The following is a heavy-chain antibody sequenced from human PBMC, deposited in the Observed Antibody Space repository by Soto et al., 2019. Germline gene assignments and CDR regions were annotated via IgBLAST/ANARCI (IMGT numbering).Heavy chain of an antibody. J-gene: IGHJ6*02. Sequence: GESLKISCKGSGYSFTSYWISWVRQMPGKGLEWMGRIDPSDSYTNYSPSFQGHVTISADKSISTAYLQWSSLKASDTAMYYCASPITGTTDYYYGMDVWGQGNTVTLSS. D-gene: IGHD1-7*01. V-gene: IGHV5-10-1*01. CDR1: GYSFTSYW. CDR2: IDPSDSYT. CDR3: ASPITGTTDYYYGMDV.